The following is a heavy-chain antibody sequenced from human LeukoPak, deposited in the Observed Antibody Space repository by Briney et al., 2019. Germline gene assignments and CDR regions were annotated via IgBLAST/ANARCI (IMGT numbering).Heavy chain of an antibody. J-gene: IGHJ4*02. D-gene: IGHD3-22*01. V-gene: IGHV1-2*02. Sequence: ASVKVSCKASGYTFTGYYMNWVRQAPGQGLEWMGWINPNSGDTNYAQKFQGRVTMTRDTSISTAYMELSRLRSDDTAVYYCAREYYYDARLFDYWGQGTLVTVSS. CDR1: GYTFTGYY. CDR3: AREYYYDARLFDY. CDR2: INPNSGDT.